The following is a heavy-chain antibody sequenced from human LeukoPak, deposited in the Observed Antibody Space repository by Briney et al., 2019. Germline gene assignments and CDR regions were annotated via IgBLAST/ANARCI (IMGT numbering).Heavy chain of an antibody. CDR3: ARTYDSTAYHF. CDR2: IYHSGLT. V-gene: IGHV4-59*08. CDR1: GGSFTSYY. Sequence: SETLSLTCSVSGGSFTSYYWNWIRQTPDKGLEWIGYIYHSGLTSYNPSLKSRVTISMDTSKNQISLKVASVTAADTGFYYCARTYDSTAYHFWGHGTQVTVSS. D-gene: IGHD3-22*01. J-gene: IGHJ4*01.